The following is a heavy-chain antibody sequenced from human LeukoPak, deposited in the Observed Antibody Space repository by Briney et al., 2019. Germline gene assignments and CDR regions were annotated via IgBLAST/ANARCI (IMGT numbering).Heavy chain of an antibody. J-gene: IGHJ4*02. CDR2: ISAYNGNT. D-gene: IGHD5-12*01. CDR1: VYTFTSYG. V-gene: IGHV1-18*01. Sequence: ASVKVSCKASVYTFTSYGISWVRQAPGQGLEWMGWISAYNGNTNYAQKLQGRVTMTTDTSTSTAYMELRSLRSDDTAVYYCAISVHSGYDLHNYDYWGQGTLVTVSS. CDR3: AISVHSGYDLHNYDY.